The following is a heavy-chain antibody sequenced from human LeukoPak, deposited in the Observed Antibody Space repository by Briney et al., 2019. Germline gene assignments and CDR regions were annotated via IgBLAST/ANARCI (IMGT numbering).Heavy chain of an antibody. CDR2: ISYDGSNK. J-gene: IGHJ4*02. D-gene: IGHD2-2*01. CDR1: GFTFSSYG. Sequence: GGSLRLSCAASGFTFSSYGMHWVRQAPGKGLEWVAVISYDGSNKYYADSVKGRFTISRDNSKNTLYLQMNSLRAEDTAVYYCARDNCSSTSCPSQFDYWGQGTLVTVSS. CDR3: ARDNCSSTSCPSQFDY. V-gene: IGHV3-30*03.